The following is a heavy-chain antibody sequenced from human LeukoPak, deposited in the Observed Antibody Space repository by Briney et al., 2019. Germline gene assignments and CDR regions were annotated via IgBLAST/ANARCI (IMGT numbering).Heavy chain of an antibody. J-gene: IGHJ4*02. CDR3: ARLISGYYDSSPDPGARFDY. V-gene: IGHV4-39*07. D-gene: IGHD3-22*01. CDR2: IYYSGST. CDR1: GGSISSSSYY. Sequence: PSETLSLTCTVSGGSISSSSYYWGWIRQPPGKGLEWIGSIYYSGSTYYNPSLKSRVTISVDTSKNQFSLKLSSVTAADTAVYYCARLISGYYDSSPDPGARFDYWGQGTLVTVSS.